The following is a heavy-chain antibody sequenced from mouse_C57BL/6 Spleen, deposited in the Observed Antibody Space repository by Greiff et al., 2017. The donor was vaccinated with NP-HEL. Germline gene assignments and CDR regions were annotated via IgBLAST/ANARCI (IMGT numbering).Heavy chain of an antibody. Sequence: QVQLKQPGAELVKPGASVKMSCKASGYTFTSYWITWVKQRPGQGLEWIGDIYPGSGSTNYNEKFKSKATLTVDTSSSTAYMQLSSLTSEDSAVYYCATDSSGYGDYAMDYWGQGTSVTVSS. CDR1: GYTFTSYW. D-gene: IGHD3-2*02. J-gene: IGHJ4*01. V-gene: IGHV1-55*01. CDR3: ATDSSGYGDYAMDY. CDR2: IYPGSGST.